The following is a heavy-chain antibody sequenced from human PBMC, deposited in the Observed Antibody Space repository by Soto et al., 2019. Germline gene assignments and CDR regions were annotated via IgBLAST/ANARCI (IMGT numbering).Heavy chain of an antibody. CDR1: GGSISNYF. Sequence: QVQLQESGPGLVKPSETLSLTCTVSGGSISNYFWSWIRQPPGKGLEWIGYIYYSVSTYYNPSLKSRVTISIATSKNHFSLKLSSVTAADTAVYYCARDGDYYDSSGYYFHYWGQGTLVTVSS. V-gene: IGHV4-59*01. CDR3: ARDGDYYDSSGYYFHY. D-gene: IGHD3-22*01. J-gene: IGHJ4*02. CDR2: IYYSVST.